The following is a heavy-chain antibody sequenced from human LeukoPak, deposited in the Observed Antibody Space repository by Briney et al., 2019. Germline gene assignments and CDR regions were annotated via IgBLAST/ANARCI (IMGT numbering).Heavy chain of an antibody. J-gene: IGHJ4*02. V-gene: IGHV3-9*01. Sequence: GGSLRLSCAASGFTFDDYAMHWVRQVPGKGLEWVSGISWTSRSTGYADSVKGRFTISRDNAKNSLYLQMNSLGAEDTAVYYCAREASAWVLAAAGTNPLFDYWGQGTLVTVSS. D-gene: IGHD6-13*01. CDR2: ISWTSRST. CDR1: GFTFDDYA. CDR3: AREASAWVLAAAGTNPLFDY.